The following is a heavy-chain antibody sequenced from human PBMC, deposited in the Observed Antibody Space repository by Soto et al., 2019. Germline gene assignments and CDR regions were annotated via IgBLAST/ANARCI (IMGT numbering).Heavy chain of an antibody. J-gene: IGHJ6*02. Sequence: KPSETLSLTCTVSGGSISSYYWSWSRQPPGQGLAWIGYSYYSGSTNYNSSLKSRFTISVDTSKNQFSLKLSSVTAAHTAVYYFATGIGYCSSTSCSPQEYYCMDVWRQGPTVTVSS. D-gene: IGHD2-2*03. V-gene: IGHV4-59*01. CDR1: GGSISSYY. CDR3: ATGIGYCSSTSCSPQEYYCMDV. CDR2: SYYSGST.